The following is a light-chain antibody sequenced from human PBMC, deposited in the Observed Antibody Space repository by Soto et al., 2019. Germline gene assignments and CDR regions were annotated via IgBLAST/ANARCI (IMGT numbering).Light chain of an antibody. CDR1: QSVHSRY. CDR2: ASS. V-gene: IGKV3-20*01. J-gene: IGKJ1*01. Sequence: LVLTQPPGTLSLSPGERATLSCSASQSVHSRYLSWYQHKDGQAPRLLISASSNRATGIPDRFSGSGSGSDFTLTISRLEPEDFAVYYCQQFDNSQWTFGQGTPVDIK. CDR3: QQFDNSQWT.